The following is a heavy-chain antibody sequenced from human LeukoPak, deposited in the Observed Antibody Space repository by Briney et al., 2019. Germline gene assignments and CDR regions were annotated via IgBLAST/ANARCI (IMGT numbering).Heavy chain of an antibody. CDR2: INHSGST. V-gene: IGHV4-34*01. Sequence: SETPSLTCAVYGGSFSGYYWSWIRQPPGKGLEWIGEINHSGSTNYNPSLKSRVTISVDTSKNQFSLKLSSVTAADTAVYYCASSPWYSSSWYYFDYWGQGTLVTVSS. J-gene: IGHJ4*02. D-gene: IGHD6-13*01. CDR3: ASSPWYSSSWYYFDY. CDR1: GGSFSGYY.